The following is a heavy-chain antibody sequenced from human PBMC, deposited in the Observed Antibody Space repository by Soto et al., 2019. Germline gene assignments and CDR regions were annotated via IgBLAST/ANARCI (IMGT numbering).Heavy chain of an antibody. V-gene: IGHV1-69*02. CDR2: IIPILGIA. CDR1: GGTFSSYT. D-gene: IGHD2-15*01. CDR3: ASDYCSGGSCYSFGAFDI. J-gene: IGHJ3*02. Sequence: ASVKVSCKASGGTFSSYTISWVRQAPGQGLEWMGRIIPILGIANYAQKFQGRVTITADKSTSTAYMELSSLRSEDTAVYYCASDYCSGGSCYSFGAFDIWGQGTMVTVSS.